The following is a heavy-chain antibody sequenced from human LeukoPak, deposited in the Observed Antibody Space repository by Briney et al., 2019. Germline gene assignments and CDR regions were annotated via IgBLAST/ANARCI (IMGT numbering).Heavy chain of an antibody. CDR2: ISGSGGST. V-gene: IGHV3-23*01. J-gene: IGHJ5*02. D-gene: IGHD4-23*01. Sequence: GGSLRLSCAASGFTFSSYAMSWVRQAPGKGLEWVSAISGSGGSTYYADSVKGRFTISRDNSKNTLYLQMNSLRAEDTAVYYCAKDPDHGGNSENWFDPWGQGTLVTVSS. CDR3: AKDPDHGGNSENWFDP. CDR1: GFTFSSYA.